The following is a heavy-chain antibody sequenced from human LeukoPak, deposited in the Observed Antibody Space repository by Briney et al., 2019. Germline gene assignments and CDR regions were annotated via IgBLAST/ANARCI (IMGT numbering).Heavy chain of an antibody. Sequence: ASVKVSCKASGYTFTSYAMHWVRQAPGQGLEWMGWISAYNGNTNYAQKLQGRVTMTTDTSTSTAYMELRSLRSDDTAVYYCARVASSSWLNWLDPWGQGTLVTVSS. CDR3: ARVASSSWLNWLDP. V-gene: IGHV1-18*01. D-gene: IGHD6-13*01. J-gene: IGHJ5*02. CDR2: ISAYNGNT. CDR1: GYTFTSYA.